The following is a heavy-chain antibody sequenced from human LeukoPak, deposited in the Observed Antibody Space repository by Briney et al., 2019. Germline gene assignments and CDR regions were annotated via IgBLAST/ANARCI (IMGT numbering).Heavy chain of an antibody. J-gene: IGHJ4*02. CDR3: ARARSDVAAYSYFDY. CDR1: GFTFSSYA. Sequence: GRSLRLSCAASGFTFSSYAMHWVRQAPGKGLVWVSRINSDGSSTSYADSVKGRFTISRDNAKNTLYLQMNSLRAEDTAVYYCARARSDVAAYSYFDYWGQGTLVTVSS. D-gene: IGHD6-6*01. CDR2: INSDGSST. V-gene: IGHV3-74*01.